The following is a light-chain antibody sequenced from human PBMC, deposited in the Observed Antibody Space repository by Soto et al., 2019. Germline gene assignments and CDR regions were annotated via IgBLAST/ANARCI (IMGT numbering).Light chain of an antibody. V-gene: IGLV2-14*03. J-gene: IGLJ2*01. Sequence: SALTQPASVSGSPGQSITISCTGTSSDIGAYNFVSWYQQHPGKAPKLMLYDVNIRPSGVSNRFSGSKSGNTASLTISGLQAEGEADYYCTSWTTSTTMIFGGGTKVTVL. CDR3: TSWTTSTTMI. CDR2: DVN. CDR1: SSDIGAYNF.